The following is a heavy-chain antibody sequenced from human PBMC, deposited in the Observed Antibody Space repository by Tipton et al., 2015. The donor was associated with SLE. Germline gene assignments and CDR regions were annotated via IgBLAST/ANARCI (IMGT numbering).Heavy chain of an antibody. J-gene: IGHJ4*02. CDR3: ARDRRDYSSAAWGFDY. CDR1: GGSISSDSYY. Sequence: TLSLTCSVSGGSISSDSYYWSWIRQPAGKGLEWVGRFYTRGITNYHPSLKSRVTISVDTSKNQFSLNLSSVTAADTAVYYCARDRRDYSSAAWGFDYWGQGTLGTVSS. CDR2: FYTRGIT. V-gene: IGHV4-61*02. D-gene: IGHD6-25*01.